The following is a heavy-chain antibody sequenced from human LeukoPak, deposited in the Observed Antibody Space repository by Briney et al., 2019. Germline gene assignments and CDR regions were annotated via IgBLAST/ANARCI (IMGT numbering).Heavy chain of an antibody. CDR3: ARHSATYGSGA. V-gene: IGHV4-59*08. Sequence: SETLSLTCTVSGASMNTYYWTWIRQFPGKGLEWIGYISSTGSTNYNPSLKSRVTISLDTSKNQFSLELSSVTATDTAMYYCARHSATYGSGAWGQGTLVTVSS. CDR1: GASMNTYY. CDR2: ISSTGST. J-gene: IGHJ5*02. D-gene: IGHD6-25*01.